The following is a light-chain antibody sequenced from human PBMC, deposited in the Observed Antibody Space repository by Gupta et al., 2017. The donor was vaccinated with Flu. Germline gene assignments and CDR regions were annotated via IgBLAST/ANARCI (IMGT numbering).Light chain of an antibody. CDR3: CSYAGSSTVV. CDR1: SSDVGSYNL. J-gene: IGLJ2*01. Sequence: QSALTQPASVSGSPGQSITISCTGTSSDVGSYNLVSWYQQHPAKAPKLMIYEGSKRPSGVSNRFSGSKSGNTASLTXSXLQAEDXADYYCCSYAGSSTVVFGGGTKLTVL. CDR2: EGS. V-gene: IGLV2-23*01.